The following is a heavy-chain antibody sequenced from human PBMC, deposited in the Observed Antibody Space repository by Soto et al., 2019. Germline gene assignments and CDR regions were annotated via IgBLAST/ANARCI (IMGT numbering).Heavy chain of an antibody. Sequence: GASVKVSCKASGYTFTSSGISWVRQAPGQGLEWMGWISAYNGNTNYAQKLQGRVTMTTDTSTSTANTELRSLRSDDTAVYYCARDSRPVGRYYYYDMDVWGQGTTVTVSS. CDR1: GYTFTSSG. J-gene: IGHJ6*02. CDR3: ARDSRPVGRYYYYDMDV. D-gene: IGHD4-17*01. V-gene: IGHV1-18*01. CDR2: ISAYNGNT.